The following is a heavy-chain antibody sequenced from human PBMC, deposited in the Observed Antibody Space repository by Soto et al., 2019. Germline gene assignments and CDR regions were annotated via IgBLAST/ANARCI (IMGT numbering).Heavy chain of an antibody. CDR1: GFSLGSRGAC. V-gene: IGHV2-5*02. J-gene: IGHJ4*01. CDR3: GRDSGGVYGFDY. CDR2: IHWDDDK. D-gene: IGHD6-19*01. Sequence: QITLKESGPTLVRPTQTLTLTCTSSGFSLGSRGACVSWFRQPQGKALDWLALIHWDDDKGYSPSLRSRLTITKKTSNNQVVLKMTNLDPLDSATYYCGRDSGGVYGFDYWGHGTLLTVS.